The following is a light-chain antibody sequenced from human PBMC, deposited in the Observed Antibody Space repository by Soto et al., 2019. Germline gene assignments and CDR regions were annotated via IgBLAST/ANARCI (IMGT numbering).Light chain of an antibody. CDR2: DVS. V-gene: IGLV2-14*01. Sequence: QSALTQPASVSGSPGQSITISCTGTSSDVGGYNYVSWYQQHPGKAPKLIIYDVSVRPSGVSNRFSGSKSGNTASLTISGLQAEDEAAYYCSSYAGSSTLYVFGIGTEVTVL. J-gene: IGLJ1*01. CDR1: SSDVGGYNY. CDR3: SSYAGSSTLYV.